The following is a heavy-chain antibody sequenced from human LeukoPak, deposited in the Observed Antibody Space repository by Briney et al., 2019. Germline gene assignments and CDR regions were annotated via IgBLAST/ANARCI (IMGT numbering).Heavy chain of an antibody. D-gene: IGHD3-22*01. J-gene: IGHJ5*02. CDR2: INHSGST. CDR1: GFTFSSYA. Sequence: GSLRLSCAASGFTFSSYAMSWVRQPPGKGLEWIGEINHSGSTNYNPSLKSRVTISVDTSKNQFSLKLSSVTAADTAVYYCAREGTMMPTPINWFDPWGQGTLVTVSS. V-gene: IGHV4-34*01. CDR3: AREGTMMPTPINWFDP.